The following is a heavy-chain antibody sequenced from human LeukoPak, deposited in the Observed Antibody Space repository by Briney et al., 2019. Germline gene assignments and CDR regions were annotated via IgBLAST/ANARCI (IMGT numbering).Heavy chain of an antibody. V-gene: IGHV1-2*02. J-gene: IGHJ4*02. CDR2: INPNSGGT. CDR3: ARPYFQWELRY. D-gene: IGHD1-26*01. CDR1: GYTFSGYY. Sequence: GASVKVSCKAHGYTFSGYYIHWVRQAPGQGLEWMGWINPNSGGTNYAQKFQGRVTMTRDTSISTVYMEMSRLRYDDTAVYYCARPYFQWELRYWGPGTLVTVSS.